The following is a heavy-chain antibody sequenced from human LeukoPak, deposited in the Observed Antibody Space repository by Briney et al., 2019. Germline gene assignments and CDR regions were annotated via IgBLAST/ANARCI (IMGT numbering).Heavy chain of an antibody. D-gene: IGHD1-26*01. CDR2: INPNSGGT. J-gene: IGHJ4*02. CDR1: GYTFTSYY. V-gene: IGHV1-2*02. Sequence: ASVKVSCKASGYTFTSYYMHWVRQAPGQGLEWMGWINPNSGGTNYAQKFQGRVTMTRDTSISTAYMELSRLRSDDTAVYYCARDRGSYYWDGFDYWGQGTLVTVSS. CDR3: ARDRGSYYWDGFDY.